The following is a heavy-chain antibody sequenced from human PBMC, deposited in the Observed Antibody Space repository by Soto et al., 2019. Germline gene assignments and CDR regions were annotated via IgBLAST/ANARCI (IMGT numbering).Heavy chain of an antibody. CDR3: ARGPSYSDSYFDH. CDR1: EFPFINFA. CDR2: ISYDGNNK. J-gene: IGHJ4*02. D-gene: IGHD4-17*01. Sequence: QVQLVESGGGAVQPGGSRRLSCAASEFPFINFAMNWVRQAPGKGLQWLEVISYDGNNKYYADSVEGRFTISRDNSKNTVYLQMNSLRLEDTAVYYCARGPSYSDSYFDHWGQGTLVTVSS. V-gene: IGHV3-30*03.